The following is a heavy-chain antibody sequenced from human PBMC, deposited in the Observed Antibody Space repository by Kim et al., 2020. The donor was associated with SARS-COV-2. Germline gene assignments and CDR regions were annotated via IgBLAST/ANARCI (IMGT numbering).Heavy chain of an antibody. Sequence: GGSLRLPCAASGFTFSSYWMHWVRQVPGKGLVWVSRINSDGSSTSYAGSVKGRFTISRDNAKNTLYLQMNSLRAEDTAVYYCATGDSHAFDIWGQGTMVTVSS. CDR1: GFTFSSYW. J-gene: IGHJ3*02. D-gene: IGHD1-1*01. CDR3: ATGDSHAFDI. CDR2: INSDGSST. V-gene: IGHV3-74*01.